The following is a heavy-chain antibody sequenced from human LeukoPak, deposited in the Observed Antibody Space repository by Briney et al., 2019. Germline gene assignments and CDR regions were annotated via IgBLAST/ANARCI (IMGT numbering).Heavy chain of an antibody. Sequence: GGSLRLSCAASGFTVSKYDMHWVRQAPGKGLEWVAVISYDGSNKYYADSVKGRFTISRDNSKNTLYLQMNSLRAEDTAVYYCARGRYYDILTGYSDFDYWGQGTLVTVSS. CDR3: ARGRYYDILTGYSDFDY. J-gene: IGHJ4*02. CDR2: ISYDGSNK. D-gene: IGHD3-9*01. V-gene: IGHV3-30-3*01. CDR1: GFTVSKYD.